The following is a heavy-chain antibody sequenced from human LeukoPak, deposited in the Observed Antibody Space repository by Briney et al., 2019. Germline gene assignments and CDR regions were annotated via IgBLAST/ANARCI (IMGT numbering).Heavy chain of an antibody. CDR1: AFTVSSKD. J-gene: IGHJ4*02. D-gene: IGHD5-18*01. CDR2: IYSGGST. Sequence: GGSLRLSCAASAFTVSSKDMSWVRQAPGKGLEWVSVIYSGGSTYYADSVKGRSTISRDNSKNTLSLQMNSLRAEDTAVYYCAKDIAQGYTYGSIEQDYWGQGTLVTVSS. V-gene: IGHV3-66*01. CDR3: AKDIAQGYTYGSIEQDY.